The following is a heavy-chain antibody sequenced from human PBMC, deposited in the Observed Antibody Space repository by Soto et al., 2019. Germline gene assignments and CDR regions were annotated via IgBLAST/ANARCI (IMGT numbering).Heavy chain of an antibody. J-gene: IGHJ4*02. CDR1: GFTFSNAW. CDR3: TSSWAGGGYYFDY. V-gene: IGHV3-15*01. CDR2: IKSKTDGGTT. Sequence: GGSLRLSCAASGFTFSNAWMSWVRQAPGKGLEWVGRIKSKTDGGTTDYAAPVKGRFTISRDDSKNTLYLQMNSLKTEDTAVYYCTSSWAGGGYYFDYLGQGTLVTVSS. D-gene: IGHD3-16*01.